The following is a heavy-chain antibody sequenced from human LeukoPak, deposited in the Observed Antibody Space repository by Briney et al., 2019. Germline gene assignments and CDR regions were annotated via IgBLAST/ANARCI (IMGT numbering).Heavy chain of an antibody. CDR1: RFTFSTYS. D-gene: IGHD6-13*01. CDR2: ISSSGGYI. V-gene: IGHV3-21*01. Sequence: GGSLRLSCAASRFTFSTYSMNWVRQAPGKGLEWVSAISSSGGYIYYADSVKGRFTISRDNAKNSLYLQMNSLRAEDTAVHYCARDKFHSSSFPNAFDIWGQGTMVTVSS. J-gene: IGHJ3*02. CDR3: ARDKFHSSSFPNAFDI.